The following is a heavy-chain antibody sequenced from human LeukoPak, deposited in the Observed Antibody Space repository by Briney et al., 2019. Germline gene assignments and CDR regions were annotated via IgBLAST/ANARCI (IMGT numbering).Heavy chain of an antibody. Sequence: SETLSLTCTVSGGSFSSGSYYWSWIRQPPGKGLEWIGYIYYSGGTNYNPSLKSRVTISVDTSKNQFSLKLSSVTAADTAVYYCARVLVITFGGVIDTHYYYGMDVWGQGTTVTVSS. J-gene: IGHJ6*02. CDR2: IYYSGGT. D-gene: IGHD3-16*02. CDR3: ARVLVITFGGVIDTHYYYGMDV. V-gene: IGHV4-61*01. CDR1: GGSFSSGSYY.